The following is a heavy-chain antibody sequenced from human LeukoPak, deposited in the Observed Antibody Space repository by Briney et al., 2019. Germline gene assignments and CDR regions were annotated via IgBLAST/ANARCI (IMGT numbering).Heavy chain of an antibody. J-gene: IGHJ3*02. CDR3: AKETSAFDI. V-gene: IGHV3-23*01. CDR1: GFTFSSYS. CDR2: ISGGGGTT. Sequence: GGSLRLSCAASGFTFSSYSMNWVRQAPGKGLEWVSVISGGGGTTYYADSVKGRFTISRDNSKNTLYLQMNSLRAEDTAVYYCAKETSAFDIWGQGTLVTVSS.